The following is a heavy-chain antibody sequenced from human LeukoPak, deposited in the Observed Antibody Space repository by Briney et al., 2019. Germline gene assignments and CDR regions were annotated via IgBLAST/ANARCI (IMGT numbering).Heavy chain of an antibody. CDR3: ARDGSSWYYYYYMDV. D-gene: IGHD6-13*01. J-gene: IGHJ6*03. V-gene: IGHV3-30*03. CDR1: GFTFSSYG. Sequence: GRSLRLSCAASGFTFSSYGMHWVRQAPGKGLERVAVISYDGSNKYYADSVKGRFTISRDNSKNTLYLQMNSLRAEDTAVYYCARDGSSWYYYYYMDVWGKGTTVTVSS. CDR2: ISYDGSNK.